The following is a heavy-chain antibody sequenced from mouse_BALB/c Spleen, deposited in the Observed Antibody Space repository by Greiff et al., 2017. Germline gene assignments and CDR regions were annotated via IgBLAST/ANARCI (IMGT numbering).Heavy chain of an antibody. J-gene: IGHJ4*01. CDR3: ARSDGYYPLYYAMDY. CDR1: GFTFSSFG. Sequence: EVQGVESGGGLVQPGGSRKLSCAASGFTFSSFGMHWVRQAPEKGLEWVAYISSGSSTIYYADTVKGRFTISRDNPKNTLFLQMTSLRSEDTAMYYCARSDGYYPLYYAMDYWGQGTSVTVSS. D-gene: IGHD2-3*01. CDR2: ISSGSSTI. V-gene: IGHV5-17*02.